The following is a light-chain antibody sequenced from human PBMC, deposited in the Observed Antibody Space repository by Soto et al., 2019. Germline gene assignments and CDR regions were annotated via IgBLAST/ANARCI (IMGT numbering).Light chain of an antibody. CDR1: QSTTGW. J-gene: IGKJ2*03. V-gene: IGKV1-5*03. Sequence: DIQMTQSPSTLSASIGDRVTITCRASQSTTGWVAWYQQTPGKAPKLLFYGTSSLETGVPARFSGRGSGTEFTLTITYLQPDDFATYYGQQYSPYSYSFGQGTTLEIK. CDR2: GTS. CDR3: QQYSPYSYS.